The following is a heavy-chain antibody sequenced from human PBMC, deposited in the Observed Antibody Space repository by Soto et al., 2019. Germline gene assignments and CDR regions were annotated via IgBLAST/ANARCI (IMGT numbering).Heavy chain of an antibody. CDR2: ISAYNGNT. D-gene: IGHD3-9*01. Sequence: QVQLVQSGAEVKKPGASVKVCCKASGYTFTSYGISWVRQAPGQGLEWMGWISAYNGNTNYAQKLQGRVTMTTDTSTSTAYMELRSLRSDDTAVYYCARSYFIRVLRYFDRFDPWGQGTLVTVSS. CDR1: GYTFTSYG. V-gene: IGHV1-18*01. J-gene: IGHJ5*02. CDR3: ARSYFIRVLRYFDRFDP.